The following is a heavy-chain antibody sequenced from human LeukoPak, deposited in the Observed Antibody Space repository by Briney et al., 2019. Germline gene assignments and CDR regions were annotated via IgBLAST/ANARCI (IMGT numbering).Heavy chain of an antibody. D-gene: IGHD6-13*01. Sequence: GGSLRLSCAASGFTFSSYAMSWVRQAPGKGLEWVSGISAGGGSTYYADSVKGRFTISRDDSKNTLYLQMNSLRVDDTAVYYCAKAYGYSNRGNDYWGQGTLVTVSS. CDR1: GFTFSSYA. V-gene: IGHV3-23*01. CDR3: AKAYGYSNRGNDY. J-gene: IGHJ4*02. CDR2: ISAGGGST.